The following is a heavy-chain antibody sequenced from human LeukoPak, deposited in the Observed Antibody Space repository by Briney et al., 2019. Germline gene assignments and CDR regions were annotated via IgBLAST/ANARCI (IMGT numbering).Heavy chain of an antibody. CDR1: GFTFRSYE. CDR3: ARETRGHYYDSSGPDH. D-gene: IGHD3-22*01. J-gene: IGHJ5*02. Sequence: GGSLRLSCAASGFTFRSYEMNWVRQAPGKGLEWVSYISSSDSSTHYADSVKDRFTISRDNAKNSLYLQMNSLRVEDMGVYYCARETRGHYYDSSGPDHWGQGTLVPVSS. CDR2: ISSSDSST. V-gene: IGHV3-48*03.